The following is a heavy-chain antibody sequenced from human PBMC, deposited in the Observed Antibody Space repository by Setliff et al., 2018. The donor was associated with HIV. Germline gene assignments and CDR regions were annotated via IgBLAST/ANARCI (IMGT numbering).Heavy chain of an antibody. CDR1: GFSLSTSGMC. V-gene: IGHV2-70*11. J-gene: IGHJ6*03. Sequence: SGPTLVNPTQTLTLTCTFSGFSLSTSGMCVSWIRQPPGKALEWLARIDWDGDKYYSTSLKTRLTISKDTSKNQVVLTMTDVDPADTATYYCARNTEKYYMDVWGKGTTVTVSS. CDR3: ARNTEKYYMDV. CDR2: IDWDGDK.